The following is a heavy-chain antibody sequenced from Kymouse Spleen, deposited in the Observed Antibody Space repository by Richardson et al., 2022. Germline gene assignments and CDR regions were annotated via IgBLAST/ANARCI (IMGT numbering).Heavy chain of an antibody. CDR1: GFTFSSYW. Sequence: EVQLVESGGGLVQPGGSLRLSCAASGFTFSSYWMSWVRQAPGKGLEWVANIKQDGSEKYYVDSVKGRFTISRDNAKNSLYLQMNSLRAEDTAVYYCARDLVLRYFDWLFTYYYYGMDVWGQGTTVTVSS. V-gene: IGHV3-7*01. CDR3: ARDLVLRYFDWLFTYYYYGMDV. J-gene: IGHJ6*02. CDR2: IKQDGSEK. D-gene: IGHD3-9*01.